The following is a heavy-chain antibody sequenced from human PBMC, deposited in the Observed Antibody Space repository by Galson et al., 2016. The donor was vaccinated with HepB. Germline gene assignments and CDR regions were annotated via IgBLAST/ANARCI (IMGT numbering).Heavy chain of an antibody. D-gene: IGHD3-22*01. CDR3: AKVGSRFFDF. V-gene: IGHV3-23*01. J-gene: IGHJ4*02. CDR2: ISSSGAST. CDR1: GFTFRDSA. Sequence: SLRLSCAASGFTFRDSAMTWVRQAPGKGLDWVSLISSSGASTYYTDSVKGRFTIFRDNSKNTVYLQMNSLRGDDTAVYYCAKVGSRFFDFWGQGALVTVSS.